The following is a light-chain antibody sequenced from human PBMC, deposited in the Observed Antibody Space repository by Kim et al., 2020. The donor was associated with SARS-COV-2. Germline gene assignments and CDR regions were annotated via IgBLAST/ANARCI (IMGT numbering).Light chain of an antibody. V-gene: IGKV1-39*01. CDR2: SAS. CDR3: QQSYSTPWT. CDR1: QNINIH. J-gene: IGKJ1*01. Sequence: ASVGDRVTSPCRASQNINIHLKWYQEKPGKAPKVLIYSASRLHSGIPSRFSDSGSRTDFTLTISSLEPEDCATYYCQQSYSTPWTFGPGTKVDIK.